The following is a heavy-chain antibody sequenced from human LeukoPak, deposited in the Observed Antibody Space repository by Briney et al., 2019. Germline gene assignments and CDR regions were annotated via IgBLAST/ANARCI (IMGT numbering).Heavy chain of an antibody. Sequence: GGSLRLSCAASGFTFSTYAIHWVRQAPGKGLEWVAFISNNGRNKDYADSAKGRFTISRDNAKNSLYLQMNSLRAEDTAVYYCARDPIRISMIRGLIRYFDYWGQGTLVTVSS. D-gene: IGHD3-10*01. CDR3: ARDPIRISMIRGLIRYFDY. V-gene: IGHV3-30*04. CDR2: ISNNGRNK. CDR1: GFTFSTYA. J-gene: IGHJ4*02.